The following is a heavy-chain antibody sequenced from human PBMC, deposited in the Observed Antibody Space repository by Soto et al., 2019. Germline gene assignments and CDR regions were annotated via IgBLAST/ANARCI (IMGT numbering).Heavy chain of an antibody. Sequence: SETLSLTCTVSGGSISSYYWSWIRQPPGKGLEWIGYIYYSGSTNYNPSLKSRVTISVDTSKNQFSLKLSSVTAADTAVYYCARHYCSGTSCYGDYYYYYMDVWGKGTTVTVSS. D-gene: IGHD2-2*01. V-gene: IGHV4-59*08. J-gene: IGHJ6*03. CDR3: ARHYCSGTSCYGDYYYYYMDV. CDR1: GGSISSYY. CDR2: IYYSGST.